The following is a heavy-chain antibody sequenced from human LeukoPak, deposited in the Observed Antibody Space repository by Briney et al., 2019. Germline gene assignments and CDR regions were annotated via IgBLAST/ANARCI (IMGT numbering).Heavy chain of an antibody. CDR1: GYTFTSYG. CDR3: ARDHSITMVRGVIITSSPPLGY. Sequence: ASVKVSCKASGYTFTSYGISWVRQAPGQGLEWMGWISAYNGNTNYAQKLQGRVTMTTDTSTSTAYMGLRSLRSDDTAVYYCARDHSITMVRGVIITSSPPLGYWGQGTLVTVSS. CDR2: ISAYNGNT. J-gene: IGHJ4*02. D-gene: IGHD3-10*01. V-gene: IGHV1-18*04.